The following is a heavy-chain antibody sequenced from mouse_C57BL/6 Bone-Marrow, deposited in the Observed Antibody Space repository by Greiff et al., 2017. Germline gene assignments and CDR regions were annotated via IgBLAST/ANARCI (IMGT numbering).Heavy chain of an antibody. CDR1: GFTFSDYY. CDR3: ARHNDYDYDCGDY. Sequence: EVQLMESGGGLVQPGGSLKLSCAASGFTFSDYYMYWVRQTPEPRLEWVAYISTGGGSTYYPDTVKGRFTISRDTAKNTLYLQLSRLTSEDTAMYYCARHNDYDYDCGDYWGQGTTLTVSS. V-gene: IGHV5-12*01. D-gene: IGHD2-4*01. J-gene: IGHJ2*01. CDR2: ISTGGGST.